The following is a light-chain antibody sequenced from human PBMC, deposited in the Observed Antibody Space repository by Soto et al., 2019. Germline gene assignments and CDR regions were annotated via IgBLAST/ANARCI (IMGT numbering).Light chain of an antibody. CDR1: LSVSSN. V-gene: IGKV3-15*01. Sequence: EIVMTQSPATLSVSPGDRATLSGRASLSVSSNLARYQHKPGHTPKLLIYVASTRATGIPARFSGSGSGTEFTLTISSLQSEDFAVYYCQQYNVWPLTFGGGTKVEFK. J-gene: IGKJ4*01. CDR2: VAS. CDR3: QQYNVWPLT.